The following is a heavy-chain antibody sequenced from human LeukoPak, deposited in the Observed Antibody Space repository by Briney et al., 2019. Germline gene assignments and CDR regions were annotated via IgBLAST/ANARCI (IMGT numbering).Heavy chain of an antibody. J-gene: IGHJ4*02. D-gene: IGHD2-2*01. CDR2: ISYDGSNK. Sequence: GRSLRLSCAASGFTFSSYAMHWVRQAPGKGLEWVAVISYDGSNKYYADSVKGRFTISRDNSKNTLYLQMNSLRAEDTAVYYCAKLGSRVVVPAAIDFHYWGQGTLVTVSS. CDR3: AKLGSRVVVPAAIDFHY. CDR1: GFTFSSYA. V-gene: IGHV3-30-3*01.